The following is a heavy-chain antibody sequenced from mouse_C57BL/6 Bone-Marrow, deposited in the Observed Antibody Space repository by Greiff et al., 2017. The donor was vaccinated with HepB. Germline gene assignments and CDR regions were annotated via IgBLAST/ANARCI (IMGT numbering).Heavy chain of an antibody. CDR1: GYTFTSYW. CDR3: ARSALQRDAMDY. CDR2: INPSNGGT. J-gene: IGHJ4*01. V-gene: IGHV1-53*01. Sequence: QVQLQQPGTELVKPGASVKLSCKASGYTFTSYWMHWVKQRPGQGLEWIGNINPSNGGTNYNEKFKSKATLTVDKSSSTAYMQLSSLTSEDSAVYYRARSALQRDAMDYWGQGTSVTVSS.